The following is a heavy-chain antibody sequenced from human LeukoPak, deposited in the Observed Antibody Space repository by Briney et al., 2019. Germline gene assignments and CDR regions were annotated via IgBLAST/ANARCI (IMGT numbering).Heavy chain of an antibody. D-gene: IGHD3-3*01. J-gene: IGHJ4*02. CDR1: GFTFSTYA. V-gene: IGHV3-23*01. CDR3: AKDRIPDGFYSIDS. Sequence: GGSLRLSCTRSGFTFSTYAMNWVRPAPGKGLEWVAVIFGNGAGANHADSVKGPFTISRDNSKNTLYLQMNSLRAEDTAVYYCAKDRIPDGFYSIDSWGQGALVTVSS. CDR2: IFGNGAGA.